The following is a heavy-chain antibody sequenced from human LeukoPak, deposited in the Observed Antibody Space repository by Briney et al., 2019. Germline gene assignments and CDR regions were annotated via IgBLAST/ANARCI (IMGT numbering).Heavy chain of an antibody. CDR1: GGSFSGYY. CDR3: ARGFGESFDY. V-gene: IGHV4-34*01. D-gene: IGHD3-10*01. J-gene: IGHJ4*02. CDR2: INHSGST. Sequence: SETLSLTCAVYGGSFSGYYWSWIRQPPGKGLEWIGEINHSGSTNYNPSLKSRVTISVDTSKNQFSLKLSSVTAADTAVYYCARGFGESFDYWGQGTLVTVSS.